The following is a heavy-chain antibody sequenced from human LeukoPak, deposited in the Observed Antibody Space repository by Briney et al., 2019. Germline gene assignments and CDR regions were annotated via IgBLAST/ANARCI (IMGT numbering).Heavy chain of an antibody. CDR1: GGSFSGYY. V-gene: IGHV4-34*01. CDR3: ARGRGYCTNGVCSDFDY. D-gene: IGHD2-8*01. Sequence: NPSETLSLTCAVYGGSFSGYYWSWIRQPPGKGLEWIGEINHSGSTNYNPSLKSRVTISVDTSKNQFSLKLSSVTAADTAVYYCARGRGYCTNGVCSDFDYWGQGTLVTVSS. J-gene: IGHJ4*02. CDR2: INHSGST.